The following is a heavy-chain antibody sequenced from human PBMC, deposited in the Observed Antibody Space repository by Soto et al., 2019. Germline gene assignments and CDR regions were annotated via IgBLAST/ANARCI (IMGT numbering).Heavy chain of an antibody. CDR1: GGSISSGGYS. D-gene: IGHD5-12*01. J-gene: IGHJ4*02. CDR3: ARGSDGYGVDY. CDR2: IYHSGST. Sequence: SETLSLTCAVSGGSISSGGYSWSWIRQPPGKGLEWIGYIYHSGSTYCNPSLKSRVTISVDRSKNQFSLKLSSVTAADTAVYYCARGSDGYGVDYGGQGTLVTVSS. V-gene: IGHV4-30-2*01.